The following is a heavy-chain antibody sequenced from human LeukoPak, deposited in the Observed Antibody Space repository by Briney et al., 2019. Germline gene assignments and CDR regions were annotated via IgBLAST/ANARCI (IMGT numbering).Heavy chain of an antibody. V-gene: IGHV4-39*07. CDR3: ARDRSTWNYDHMDV. D-gene: IGHD2-2*01. J-gene: IGHJ6*03. Sequence: SETLSLTCTVSGGSISSSSYYWGWIRQPPGKGLEWIGSIYYSGSTNYNPSLKSRVTISVDTSKNQFSLKLSSVTAADTAVYYCARDRSTWNYDHMDVWGKGTTVTVSS. CDR1: GGSISSSSYY. CDR2: IYYSGST.